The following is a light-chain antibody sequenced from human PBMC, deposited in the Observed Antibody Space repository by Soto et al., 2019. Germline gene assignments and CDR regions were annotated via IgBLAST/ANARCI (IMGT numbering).Light chain of an antibody. Sequence: DIQMTQSPSFLSASVGDRVTISCRASQDINSYLNWYQQKPGKAPKLLIYGTSALQNGVPSRFSGGGSGTDFTLTIISLQPEDFAAYYCQQSYSTLLFTFGQGTRVE. J-gene: IGKJ5*01. V-gene: IGKV1-39*01. CDR2: GTS. CDR1: QDINSY. CDR3: QQSYSTLLFT.